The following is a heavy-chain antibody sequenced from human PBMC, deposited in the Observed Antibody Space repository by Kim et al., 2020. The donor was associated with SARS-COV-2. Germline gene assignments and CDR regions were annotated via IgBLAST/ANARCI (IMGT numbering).Heavy chain of an antibody. CDR1: GFTFSSYG. D-gene: IGHD3-16*01. CDR2: IWYDGSNK. Sequence: GESLRLSCAASGFTFSSYGMHWVRQAPGKGLEWVAVIWYDGSNKYYADSVKGRFTISRDNSKNTLYLQMNSLRAEDTAVYYCARDGGVYYYYGMDVWGQGTTVTVSS. CDR3: ARDGGVYYYYGMDV. V-gene: IGHV3-33*01. J-gene: IGHJ6*02.